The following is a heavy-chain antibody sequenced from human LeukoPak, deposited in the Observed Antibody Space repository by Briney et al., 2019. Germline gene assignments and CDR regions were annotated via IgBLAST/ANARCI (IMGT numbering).Heavy chain of an antibody. CDR3: ARGTTDLGYCSSTSCYGGYYYMDV. J-gene: IGHJ6*03. D-gene: IGHD2-2*01. CDR2: ISAYNGNT. Sequence: ASVKVSCKASGYTFTSYGISWVRQAPGQGLEWMGWISAYNGNTNYAQKLQGRVTMTTDTSKRTDYMEVRRLRYDDTAVYYCARGTTDLGYCSSTSCYGGYYYMDVWGKGTTVTVSS. CDR1: GYTFTSYG. V-gene: IGHV1-18*01.